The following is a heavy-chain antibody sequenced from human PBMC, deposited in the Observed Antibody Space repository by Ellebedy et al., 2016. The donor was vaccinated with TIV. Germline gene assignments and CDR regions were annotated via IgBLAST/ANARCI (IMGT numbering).Heavy chain of an antibody. CDR3: ARLTSSGWTYGMDV. V-gene: IGHV5-51*01. D-gene: IGHD3-10*01. CDR2: VNPGDSES. CDR1: GYSFTSYW. Sequence: GESLKISCQGSGYSFTSYWIGWVRQMPGKGLEWMGMVNPGDSESRYSPSFQGQVTITTDKSISSAYLQWVGLEASDTATYYCARLTSSGWTYGMDVWGQGTTVTVSS. J-gene: IGHJ6*02.